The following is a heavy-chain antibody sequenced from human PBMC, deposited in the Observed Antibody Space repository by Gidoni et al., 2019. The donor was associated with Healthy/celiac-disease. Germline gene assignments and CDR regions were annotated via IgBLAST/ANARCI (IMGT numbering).Heavy chain of an antibody. CDR2: INHSGST. J-gene: IGHJ4*02. V-gene: IGHV4-34*01. CDR1: GWFFRGYY. Sequence: QVQPQQWGAGLLKPSENLSPTCAGSGWFFRGYYWSWIRQPPGKGLEWIGEINHSGSTNYNPSLKSRVTISVDTSKNQFSLKLSSVTAADTAVYYCARGPFGRYSSSWYYFDYWGQGTLVTVSS. D-gene: IGHD6-13*01. CDR3: ARGPFGRYSSSWYYFDY.